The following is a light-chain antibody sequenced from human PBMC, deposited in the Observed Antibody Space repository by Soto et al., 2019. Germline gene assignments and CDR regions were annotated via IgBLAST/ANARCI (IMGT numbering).Light chain of an antibody. V-gene: IGLV2-14*02. J-gene: IGLJ2*01. Sequence: QSALTQPASVSGSPGQSITISCTGTSSDVETYILVSWYQQQPGKAPKVLIYEGNKRPSGVSNRFSGSKSGNMASLTIAGLQAEDEADYYCCSYTSVSILIFGGGTKLTVL. CDR2: EGN. CDR1: SSDVETYIL. CDR3: CSYTSVSILI.